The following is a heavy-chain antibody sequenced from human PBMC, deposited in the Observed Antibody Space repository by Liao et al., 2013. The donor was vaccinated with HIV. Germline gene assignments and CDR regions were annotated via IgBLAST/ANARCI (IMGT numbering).Heavy chain of an antibody. V-gene: IGHV4-34*01. J-gene: IGHJ3*02. Sequence: QVQLQQWGAGLLKPSETLSLTCAVYGGSFSGYYWSWIRQPPGKGLEWIGEINHSGSTNYNPSLKSRVTISVDTSKNQFSLKLSSVTAADTAVYYCARRFGESTTLGAFDIWGQGTMVTVSS. CDR2: INHSGST. CDR1: GGSFSGYY. D-gene: IGHD3-16*01. CDR3: ARRFGESTTLGAFDI.